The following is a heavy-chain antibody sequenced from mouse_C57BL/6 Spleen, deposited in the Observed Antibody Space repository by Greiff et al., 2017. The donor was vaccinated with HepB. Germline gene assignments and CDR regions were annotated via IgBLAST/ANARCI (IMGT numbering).Heavy chain of an antibody. D-gene: IGHD1-1*01. J-gene: IGHJ3*01. CDR1: GYTFTDYE. CDR2: IDPETGGT. V-gene: IGHV1-15*01. CDR3: TRKRPYDGSPWFAY. Sequence: QVQLQQSGAELVRPGASVTLSCKASGYTFTDYEMHWVKQTPVHGLEWIGAIDPETGGTAYNQKFKGKAILTADKSSSTAYMELRSLTSEDSAVYYCTRKRPYDGSPWFAYWGQGTLVTVSA.